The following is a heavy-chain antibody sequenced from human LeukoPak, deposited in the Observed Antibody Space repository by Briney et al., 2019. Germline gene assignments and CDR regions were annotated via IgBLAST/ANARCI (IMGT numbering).Heavy chain of an antibody. CDR2: IYYSGST. D-gene: IGHD2-2*01. V-gene: IGHV4-59*01. CDR3: ARVLGEGGAMLRWIYYYGMDV. CDR1: GGSIRSYY. J-gene: IGHJ6*02. Sequence: PSEALSLTCTVSGGSIRSYYWSWIRQPPGKGLEWIGYIYYSGSTNYNPSLKSRVTISVDTSKNQFSLKLSSVTAVDTAVYYCARVLGEGGAMLRWIYYYGMDVWGQGTTVTVSS.